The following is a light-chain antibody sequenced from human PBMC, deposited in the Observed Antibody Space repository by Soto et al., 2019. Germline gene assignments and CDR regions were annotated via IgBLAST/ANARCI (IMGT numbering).Light chain of an antibody. CDR2: ADN. J-gene: IGLJ2*01. CDR3: QYYDTSLSGVI. V-gene: IGLV1-40*01. Sequence: QSVLTQTPSVSGAPGQKITMSCTGSSSNIGAGYDVHWYQQLPGAAPRLLIYADNNRPAGVADRFSASKAGTSASLAITGLQGEDDAVYYCQYYDTSLSGVIFGAGTELTGL. CDR1: SSNIGAGYD.